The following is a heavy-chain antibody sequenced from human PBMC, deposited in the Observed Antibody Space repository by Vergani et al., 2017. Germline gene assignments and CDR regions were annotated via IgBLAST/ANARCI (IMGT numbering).Heavy chain of an antibody. CDR2: LYSGGGA. CDR1: GFRVSGNH. Sequence: EVQLVETGGGLIQPGGSLRLSCAISGFRVSGNHMTWVRQAPGMGLDWVSVLYSGGGAYYADSVKGRFTISRDDSKNTLYLQMNSPRAGDTAVYYCARGRPDCRGDCYSDWGQGTLVTVSS. CDR3: ARGRPDCRGDCYSD. D-gene: IGHD2-21*01. V-gene: IGHV3-53*02. J-gene: IGHJ4*02.